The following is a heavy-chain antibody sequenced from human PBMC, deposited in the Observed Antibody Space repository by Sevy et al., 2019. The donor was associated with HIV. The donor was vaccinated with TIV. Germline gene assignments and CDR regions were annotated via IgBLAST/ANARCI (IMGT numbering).Heavy chain of an antibody. D-gene: IGHD2-21*02. J-gene: IGHJ4*02. Sequence: ASVKVSCKASGYTFTSYDINWVRQAPGQGLEWMGGIIPVYGTTNYAQKFQARVTFTADASTSTVYMELSRLRSEDTAVYYCARDMTCGGDCYYFDNWGQGTLVTVSS. CDR2: IIPVYGTT. CDR1: GYTFTSYD. CDR3: ARDMTCGGDCYYFDN. V-gene: IGHV1-69*13.